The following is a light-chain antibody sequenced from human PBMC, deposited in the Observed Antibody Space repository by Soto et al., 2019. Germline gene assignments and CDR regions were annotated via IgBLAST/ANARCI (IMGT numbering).Light chain of an antibody. J-gene: IGKJ1*01. Sequence: DIQLTQSPSILSASVGDRVTITSRASQDISSYLAWYQQRPGKVPRFLTHAASTLQSGVPSRFSATGSGTTFTLTISSLQPEDIATYYCQQLNRFPRTFGHGTKVEV. CDR1: QDISSY. CDR2: AAS. CDR3: QQLNRFPRT. V-gene: IGKV1-9*01.